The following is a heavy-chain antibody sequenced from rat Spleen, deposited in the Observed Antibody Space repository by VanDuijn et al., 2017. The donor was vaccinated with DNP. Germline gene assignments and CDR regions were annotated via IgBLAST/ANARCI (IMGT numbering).Heavy chain of an antibody. CDR2: ISYDGTTI. V-gene: IGHV5-7*01. CDR3: TRDNYGGN. Sequence: EVQLVESGGGLVQPGRSLKLSCGASRFSFSDYNMAWVRQAPKKGLEWVASISYDGTTIYYRDSVKGRFTVSRDNDKNTLYLQMDSLRSEDTASYYCTRDNYGGNWGQWVMVTLSS. CDR1: RFSFSDYN. D-gene: IGHD1-11*01. J-gene: IGHJ2*01.